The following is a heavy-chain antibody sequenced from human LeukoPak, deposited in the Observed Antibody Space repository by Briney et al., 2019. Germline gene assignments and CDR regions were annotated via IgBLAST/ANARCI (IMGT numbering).Heavy chain of an antibody. Sequence: PGRSLRLSCAASGFTFSSYAMHWVRQAPGKGLEWVAVISYDGSNKYYADSVKGRFTISRDNAKNSLYLQMNSLRAEDTALYYCAKDIERGLGINAFDTWGQGTMVTVSS. CDR1: GFTFSSYA. CDR3: AKDIERGLGINAFDT. J-gene: IGHJ3*02. D-gene: IGHD1-14*01. CDR2: ISYDGSNK. V-gene: IGHV3-30-3*01.